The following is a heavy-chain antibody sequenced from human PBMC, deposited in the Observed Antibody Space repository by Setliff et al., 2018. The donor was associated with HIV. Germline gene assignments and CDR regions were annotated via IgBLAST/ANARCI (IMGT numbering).Heavy chain of an antibody. J-gene: IGHJ3*02. V-gene: IGHV1-46*01. Sequence: ASVKVSCKASGYTFTSYYIHWARQAPGQGLEWMGRINPSGGSTSYAQKLQGRVTMTTDTSTSTAYMELRSLRSDDTAVYYCARAGYWLGYDAFDIWGQGTMVTVSS. D-gene: IGHD2-15*01. CDR3: ARAGYWLGYDAFDI. CDR1: GYTFTSYY. CDR2: INPSGGST.